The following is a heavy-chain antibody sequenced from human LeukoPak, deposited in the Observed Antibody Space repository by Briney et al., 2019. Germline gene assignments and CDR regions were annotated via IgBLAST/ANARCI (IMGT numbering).Heavy chain of an antibody. CDR1: GGSISSGDYY. J-gene: IGHJ3*02. CDR2: IYYSGST. D-gene: IGHD2-21*01. Sequence: PSQTLSLTCTVSGGSISSGDYYWSWIRQPPRKGLEWIGYIYYSGSTYYNPSLKSRVTISVDTSKNQFSLKLSSVTAADTAVYYCARYRRMVTAYGAFYIWGQGTMVTVSS. V-gene: IGHV4-30-4*08. CDR3: ARYRRMVTAYGAFYI.